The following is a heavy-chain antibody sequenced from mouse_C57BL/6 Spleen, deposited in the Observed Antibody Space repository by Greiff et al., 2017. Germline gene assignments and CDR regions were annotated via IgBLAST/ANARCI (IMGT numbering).Heavy chain of an antibody. CDR2: INPNNGGT. V-gene: IGHV1-26*01. J-gene: IGHJ2*01. Sequence: DVKLQESGPELVKPGASVKISCKASGYTFTDYYMNWVKQSHGKSLEWIGDINPNNGGTSYNQKFKGKATLTVDKSSSTAYMELRSLTSEDSAVYYCARSSSLFDYWGQGTTLTVSS. CDR3: ARSSSLFDY. CDR1: GYTFTDYY. D-gene: IGHD6-2*01.